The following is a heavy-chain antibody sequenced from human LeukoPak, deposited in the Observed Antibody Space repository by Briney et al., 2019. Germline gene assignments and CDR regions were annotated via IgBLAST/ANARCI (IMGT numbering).Heavy chain of an antibody. J-gene: IGHJ6*03. CDR2: FDPEDGET. CDR3: ATPPARNHYYYYMDV. CDR1: GYTLTELS. Sequence: ASVKVSCKVSGYTLTELSMHWVRQAPGKGLEWMGGFDPEDGETIYAQKFQGRVTMTEDTSTDTAYMELSSLRSEDTAVYYCATPPARNHYYYYMDVWGKGTTVTVSS. D-gene: IGHD6-6*01. V-gene: IGHV1-24*01.